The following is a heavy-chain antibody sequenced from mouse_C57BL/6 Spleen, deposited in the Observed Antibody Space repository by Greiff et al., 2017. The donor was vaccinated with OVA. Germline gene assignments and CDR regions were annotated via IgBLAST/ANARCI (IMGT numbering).Heavy chain of an antibody. D-gene: IGHD1-1*01. J-gene: IGHJ4*01. V-gene: IGHV1-64*01. Sequence: VQLQQPGAELVKPGASVKLSCKASGYTFTSYWMHWVKQRPGQGLEWIGMIHPNSGSTNYNEKFKSKATLTVDKSSSTAYMQLSSLTSEDSAVYYSARSPRNGSPYAMEYWGQGTSVTVSS. CDR2: IHPNSGST. CDR1: GYTFTSYW. CDR3: ARSPRNGSPYAMEY.